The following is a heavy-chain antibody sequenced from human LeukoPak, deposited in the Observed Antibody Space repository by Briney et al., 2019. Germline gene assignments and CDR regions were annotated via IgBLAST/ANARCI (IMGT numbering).Heavy chain of an antibody. Sequence: ASVKVSCKVSGSTLSDLSIHWVRQAPGKGLEYVGGSDPEDGETFHAQNFQGRVTVTEDTATDTAHMELSGLRSEDTALYYCVTDRARLFWYFDVWGRGTLVTVSS. J-gene: IGHJ2*01. D-gene: IGHD2-21*02. CDR3: VTDRARLFWYFDV. V-gene: IGHV1-24*01. CDR1: GSTLSDLS. CDR2: SDPEDGET.